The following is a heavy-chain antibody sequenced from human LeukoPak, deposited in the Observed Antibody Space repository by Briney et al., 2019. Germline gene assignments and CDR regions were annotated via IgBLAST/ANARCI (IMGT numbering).Heavy chain of an antibody. CDR2: IIPIFGTA. Sequence: ASVKVSCKASGGTFSSYAISWVRQAPGQGLEWMGGIIPIFGTANYAQKFQGRVTITADKSTSTAYMELSSLRSEDTAVYYCARRSDYYDSSRSALDYYYYYMDVWGKGTTVTVSS. J-gene: IGHJ6*03. V-gene: IGHV1-69*06. CDR3: ARRSDYYDSSRSALDYYYYYMDV. CDR1: GGTFSSYA. D-gene: IGHD3-22*01.